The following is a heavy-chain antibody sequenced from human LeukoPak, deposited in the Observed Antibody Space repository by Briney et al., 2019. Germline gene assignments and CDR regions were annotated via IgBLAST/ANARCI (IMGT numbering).Heavy chain of an antibody. J-gene: IGHJ5*02. Sequence: ASVKVSCKASGYTFTGYYMHWVRQAPGQGLEWMGWINPNSGGTNYAQKFQGRVTMTRDTSISTAYMELSRLRSDDTAVYYCARKDYGDYDWFDPWGQGTLVTVSS. CDR1: GYTFTGYY. D-gene: IGHD4-17*01. V-gene: IGHV1-2*02. CDR3: ARKDYGDYDWFDP. CDR2: INPNSGGT.